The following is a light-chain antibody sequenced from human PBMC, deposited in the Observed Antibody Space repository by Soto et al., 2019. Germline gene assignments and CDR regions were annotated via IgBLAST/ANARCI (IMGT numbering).Light chain of an antibody. V-gene: IGKV3-20*01. CDR2: GAS. Sequence: EIVLTQSPGTLSLSPGERATLSCRASQSVSPYLAWYQHKPGKAPRLLLYGASSRATGIPNRFSGIGYGTDFTLSISTLEPDDFGVYVCQQYGSSPPVTSGPGTKVDIK. CDR3: QQYGSSPPVT. J-gene: IGKJ3*01. CDR1: QSVSPY.